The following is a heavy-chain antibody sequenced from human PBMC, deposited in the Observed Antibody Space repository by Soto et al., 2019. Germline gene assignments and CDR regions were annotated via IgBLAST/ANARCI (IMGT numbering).Heavy chain of an antibody. CDR2: INPNSGGT. Sequence: ASVKVSCKASGYTFTGYYMHWVRQAPGQGLEWMGWINPNSGGTNYAQKFQGRVTMTRDTSISTAYMELSRLRSDDTAVYYCARAGYCSSTSCYMGRFDYWGQGTLVTVSA. CDR1: GYTFTGYY. V-gene: IGHV1-2*02. J-gene: IGHJ4*02. CDR3: ARAGYCSSTSCYMGRFDY. D-gene: IGHD2-2*02.